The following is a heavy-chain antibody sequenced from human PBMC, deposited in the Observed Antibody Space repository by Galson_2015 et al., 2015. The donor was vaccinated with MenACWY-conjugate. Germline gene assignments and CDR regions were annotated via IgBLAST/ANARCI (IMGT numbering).Heavy chain of an antibody. CDR1: GYTFTSYA. Sequence: SVKVSCKASGYTFTSYAMHWVRQAPGQRLEWMGWISAGNGNTKYSQKFQGRVTITRDTSASTAYMELSSLRSEDTAVYYCASRYNWNYPHYYGMDVWGQGTTVTVSS. J-gene: IGHJ6*02. CDR2: ISAGNGNT. V-gene: IGHV1-3*01. D-gene: IGHD1-7*01. CDR3: ASRYNWNYPHYYGMDV.